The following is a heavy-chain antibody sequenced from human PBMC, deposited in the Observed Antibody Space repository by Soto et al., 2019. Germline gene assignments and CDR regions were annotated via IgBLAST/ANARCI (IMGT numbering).Heavy chain of an antibody. V-gene: IGHV1-69*13. CDR3: ASGYYFDYYYGMDV. CDR1: GGTFSSYA. J-gene: IGHJ6*02. CDR2: IIPIFGTA. Sequence: SVKVSCKASGGTFSSYAISWVRQAPGQGLEWMGGIIPIFGTANYAQKFQGRDTITADESTSTAYMELSSLRSEDTAVYYCASGYYFDYYYGMDVWGQGTTVTVSS. D-gene: IGHD3-3*01.